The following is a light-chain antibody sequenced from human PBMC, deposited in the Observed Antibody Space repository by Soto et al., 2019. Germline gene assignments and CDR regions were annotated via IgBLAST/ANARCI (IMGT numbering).Light chain of an antibody. V-gene: IGKV3-20*01. J-gene: IGKJ5*01. Sequence: EIVLTQSPGTLSLSPGERATLSCRASQSVGNNYLAWYQQKSGQAPRRLIYDASSRATGIPDRFSGSGSGTDFTLTISRLEPEDFAVYYCQQYFSPPITFGQGTRLEIK. CDR3: QQYFSPPIT. CDR2: DAS. CDR1: QSVGNNY.